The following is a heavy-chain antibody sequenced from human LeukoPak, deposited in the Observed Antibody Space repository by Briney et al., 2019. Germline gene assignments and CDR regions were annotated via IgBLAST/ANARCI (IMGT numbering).Heavy chain of an antibody. CDR1: GFTFSSYG. V-gene: IGHV3-30*18. J-gene: IGHJ4*02. D-gene: IGHD2-2*01. CDR2: ISYDGSNK. Sequence: PGGSLRLSCAASGFTFSSYGMHWVRQAPGKGLEWVAVISYDGSNKYYADSVKGRFTISRDNSKNTLYLQMNSLRAEDTAAYYCAKDLCGSTSCYPAFDYWGQGTLVTVSS. CDR3: AKDLCGSTSCYPAFDY.